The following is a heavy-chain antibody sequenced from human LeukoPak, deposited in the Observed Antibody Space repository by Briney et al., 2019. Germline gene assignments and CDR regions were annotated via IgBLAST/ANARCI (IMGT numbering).Heavy chain of an antibody. Sequence: SETLSLTCTVSGGSISSYYWSWIRQPPGKGLEWIGYIYYSGSTNYNPSPKSRVTISVDTSKNQFSLKLSSVTAADTAVYYCARGTAYYYYYYYMDVWGKGTTVTISS. CDR2: IYYSGST. CDR3: ARGTAYYYYYYYMDV. V-gene: IGHV4-59*01. D-gene: IGHD5-18*01. J-gene: IGHJ6*03. CDR1: GGSISSYY.